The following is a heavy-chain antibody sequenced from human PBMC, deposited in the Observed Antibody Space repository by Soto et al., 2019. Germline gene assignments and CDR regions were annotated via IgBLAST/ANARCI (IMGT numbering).Heavy chain of an antibody. CDR1: GFIFSSYG. D-gene: IGHD2-15*01. CDR2: ISYEGSHT. V-gene: IGHV3-30*18. CDR3: AKEVHCGGGSCSWSEGFDY. Sequence: QVQLVESGGGVVQPGRSLRLSCAASGFIFSSYGMHWVRQAPGKGLEWVAVISYEGSHTYYADSVKGRFTITRDNSKNTLYLQMTSLRPKDTAVYYCAKEVHCGGGSCSWSEGFDYWGQGTLLTVSS. J-gene: IGHJ4*02.